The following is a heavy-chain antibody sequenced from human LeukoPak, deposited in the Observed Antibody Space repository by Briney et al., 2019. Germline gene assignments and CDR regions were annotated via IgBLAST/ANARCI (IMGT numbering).Heavy chain of an antibody. V-gene: IGHV3-53*01. CDR3: ATTASYSYFDY. CDR1: GFTLSSTY. J-gene: IGHJ4*02. Sequence: PGGSLRLSCAASGFTLSSTYMSWVRQAPGKGLEWVSIIYGAGTTNYADSVKGRFTISRDNSKNTLSLQMNSLRAEDTAVYYCATTASYSYFDYWGQGALVTVSS. CDR2: IYGAGTT. D-gene: IGHD2-21*01.